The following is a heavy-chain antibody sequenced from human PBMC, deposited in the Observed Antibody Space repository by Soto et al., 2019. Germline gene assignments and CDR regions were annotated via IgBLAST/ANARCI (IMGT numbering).Heavy chain of an antibody. CDR3: ARDVVEMATHYYFDY. D-gene: IGHD5-12*01. Sequence: PGGSLRLSCAASGFTFSSYGMHWVRQAPGKGLEWVAVIWYDGSNKYYADSVKGRFTISRDNSKNTLYLQMNSLRAEDTAVYYFARDVVEMATHYYFDYWGQGTLVTVSS. V-gene: IGHV3-33*01. CDR1: GFTFSSYG. CDR2: IWYDGSNK. J-gene: IGHJ4*02.